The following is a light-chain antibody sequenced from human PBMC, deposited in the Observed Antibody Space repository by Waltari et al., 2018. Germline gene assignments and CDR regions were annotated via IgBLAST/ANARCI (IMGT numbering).Light chain of an antibody. Sequence: DIKMTQSPSFVPASVGDRVTITCRASQGISIWLAWYQQKPGRAPKLLIYDASSFLSGVPSRFSGSGSGTDFILTISSLQPEDFATYYCLQASSFPLTLGGGTKVEIK. CDR1: QGISIW. CDR3: LQASSFPLT. J-gene: IGKJ4*01. V-gene: IGKV1-12*01. CDR2: DAS.